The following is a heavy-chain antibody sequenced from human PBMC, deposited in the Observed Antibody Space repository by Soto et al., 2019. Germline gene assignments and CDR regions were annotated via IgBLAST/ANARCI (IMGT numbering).Heavy chain of an antibody. Sequence: GSLGLGCVACGVTVGIRAVGGVRQAPGXGLEGVSTITDTCGDTKYAESVRCRFTMSRENSKKTLYLQMNSLRVEDSALSYCARGSTDPYPVSRIFDFSGRRPLVTLSS. CDR2: ITDTCGDT. CDR1: GVTVGIRA. D-gene: IGHD4-17*01. CDR3: ARGSTDPYPVSRIFDF. V-gene: IGHV3-23*01. J-gene: IGHJ4*02.